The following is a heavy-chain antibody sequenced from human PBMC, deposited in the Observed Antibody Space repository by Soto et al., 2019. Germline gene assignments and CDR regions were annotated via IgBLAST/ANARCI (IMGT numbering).Heavy chain of an antibody. D-gene: IGHD5-12*01. Sequence: SGPTLVNPTQTLTLTCTFSGFSLSTSGVGVGWIRQPPGKALEWLALIYWDDDKRYSPSLKSRLTITKDTSKNQVVLTMTNMDPVDTATYYCAHSVKWLRPPRFSLAHFDYWGQGTLVTVSS. CDR1: GFSLSTSGVG. CDR3: AHSVKWLRPPRFSLAHFDY. J-gene: IGHJ4*02. CDR2: IYWDDDK. V-gene: IGHV2-5*02.